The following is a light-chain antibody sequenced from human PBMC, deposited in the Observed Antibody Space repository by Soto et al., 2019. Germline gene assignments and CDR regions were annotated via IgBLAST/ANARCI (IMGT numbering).Light chain of an antibody. V-gene: IGKV3-20*01. CDR2: GAS. J-gene: IGKJ5*01. CDR1: QSVSSSY. CDR3: QQYGSSLPT. Sequence: EIVLTQSPGTLSLSPGERATHSCRASQSVSSSYLAWYQQKPGQAPRLLIYGASSRATGIPDRFSGSGSGTDFTLTISRLEPEDFAVYYCQQYGSSLPTFGQGTRLEI.